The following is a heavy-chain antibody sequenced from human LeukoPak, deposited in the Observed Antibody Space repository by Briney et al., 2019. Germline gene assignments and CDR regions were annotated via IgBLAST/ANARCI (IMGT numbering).Heavy chain of an antibody. Sequence: ASVKVSCKASGYTFTSYYMHWVRQAPGQGLEWMGIINPSGGSTSCAQKFQGRVTMTRDTSTSTVYMELSSLRSEDTAVYYCARVVPPYNWFDPWGQGTLVTVSS. V-gene: IGHV1-46*01. J-gene: IGHJ5*02. D-gene: IGHD4/OR15-4a*01. CDR1: GYTFTSYY. CDR3: ARVVPPYNWFDP. CDR2: INPSGGST.